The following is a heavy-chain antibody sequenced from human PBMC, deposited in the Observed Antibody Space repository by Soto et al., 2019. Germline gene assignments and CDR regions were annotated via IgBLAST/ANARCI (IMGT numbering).Heavy chain of an antibody. CDR2: IIPILGIA. CDR1: GGTFSSYT. V-gene: IGHV1-69*02. J-gene: IGHJ4*02. Sequence: QVQLVQSGAEVKKPGSSVKVSCKASGGTFSSYTISWVRQAPGQGLEWMGRIIPILGIANYAQKFQGRVTITADKSTSTADMELSSLRSEDTAVYYCARVAVTTGLDYWGQGTLVTVSS. CDR3: ARVAVTTGLDY. D-gene: IGHD4-17*01.